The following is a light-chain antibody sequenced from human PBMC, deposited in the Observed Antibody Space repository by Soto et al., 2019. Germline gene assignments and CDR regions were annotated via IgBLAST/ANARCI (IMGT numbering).Light chain of an antibody. J-gene: IGKJ5*01. CDR1: QSVSSY. Sequence: EIVLTQSPATLSLSPGERATLSCRASQSVSSYLAWYQQKPGQAPRLLIYDASNRATGIPARFSGSGSGTDFTLTISSLEPEDFAVYYCQQRIHCPPITFCQGTRLEIK. V-gene: IGKV3-11*01. CDR2: DAS. CDR3: QQRIHCPPIT.